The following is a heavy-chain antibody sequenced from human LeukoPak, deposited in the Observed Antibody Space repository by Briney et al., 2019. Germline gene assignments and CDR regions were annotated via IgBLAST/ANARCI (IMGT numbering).Heavy chain of an antibody. CDR1: GGSFSGYY. CDR3: ARCPIHCSSTSCYAGLDY. CDR2: INHSGST. D-gene: IGHD2-2*01. J-gene: IGHJ4*02. Sequence: SETLSLSCAVYGGSFSGYYWSWIRQPPGKGLEWIGEINHSGSTNYNPSLKSRVTISVDKSKNHFSLKLSSVTAADTAVYYCARCPIHCSSTSCYAGLDYWGEGTLVTVSS. V-gene: IGHV4-34*01.